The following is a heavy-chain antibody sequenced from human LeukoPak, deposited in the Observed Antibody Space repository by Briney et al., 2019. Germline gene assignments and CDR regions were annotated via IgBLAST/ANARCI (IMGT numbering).Heavy chain of an antibody. V-gene: IGHV4-59*01. CDR1: GGSISGYY. J-gene: IGHJ3*02. D-gene: IGHD3-22*01. CDR3: ARDLKVYDSSGYYAFDM. CDR2: MYNSGST. Sequence: PSETLSLTCTVSGGSISGYYWSWIRQPPGKGLEWIGYMYNSGSTNYNPSLKSRVTISADTSKNQFSLKLSSVIAADTAVYYCARDLKVYDSSGYYAFDMWGQGTTVTVSS.